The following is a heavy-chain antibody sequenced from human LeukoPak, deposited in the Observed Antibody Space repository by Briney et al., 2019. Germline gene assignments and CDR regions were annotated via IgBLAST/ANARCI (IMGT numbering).Heavy chain of an antibody. CDR3: VTSWIRQQRDS. J-gene: IGHJ4*02. CDR1: GFSFRDYW. CDR2: ITPDGSGK. V-gene: IGHV3-7*01. Sequence: AGGSLRLSCAASGFSFRDYWMSWVRQAPGKGRKWVADITPDGSGKTYVDSVKGRFTISRDNAKQSLYVQMDTLTAEDTAVYYCVTSWIRQQRDSWGQGTLVTVSS. D-gene: IGHD1-1*01.